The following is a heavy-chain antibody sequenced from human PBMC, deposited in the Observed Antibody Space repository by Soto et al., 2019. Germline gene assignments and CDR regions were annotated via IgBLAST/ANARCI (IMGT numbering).Heavy chain of an antibody. CDR3: AKEYSSGWYD. J-gene: IGHJ4*02. D-gene: IGHD6-19*01. V-gene: IGHV3-23*01. CDR1: RFTFSYYA. Sequence: GGSLRLSCAASRFTFSYYAMSWVRQAPGKGLEWVSGISGSGDSTYYADSVKGRFTISRDNSKTTLFLQMNSLRAEDTAVYYCAKEYSSGWYDWGQGSLVTVSS. CDR2: ISGSGDST.